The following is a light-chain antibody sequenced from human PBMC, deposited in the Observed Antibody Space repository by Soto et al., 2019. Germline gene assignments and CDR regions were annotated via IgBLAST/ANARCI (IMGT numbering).Light chain of an antibody. V-gene: IGKV3-11*01. Sequence: EILLTQSPATLSLSPGERSTLSCRAIQSVSNFLAWYLQRPGRAPRLLIFDASKRAAGVPARFSGSGSGTDFTLTISILEPEDFAVYYCQQRSSWPITFGQGTRLEIK. CDR2: DAS. J-gene: IGKJ5*01. CDR3: QQRSSWPIT. CDR1: QSVSNF.